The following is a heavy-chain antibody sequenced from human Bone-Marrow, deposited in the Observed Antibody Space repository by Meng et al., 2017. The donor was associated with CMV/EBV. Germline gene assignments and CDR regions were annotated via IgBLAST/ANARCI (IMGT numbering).Heavy chain of an antibody. CDR1: GFTFSSYE. J-gene: IGHJ4*02. CDR3: ARVRGLGAVVPAAMALIY. D-gene: IGHD2-2*01. CDR2: IKQDGSEK. V-gene: IGHV3-7*01. Sequence: GESLKISCAASGFTFSSYEMNWVRQAPGKGLEWVANIKQDGSEKYYVDSVKGRFTISRDNAKNSLYLQMNSLRAEDTAVYYCARVRGLGAVVPAAMALIYWGQGTLVTVSS.